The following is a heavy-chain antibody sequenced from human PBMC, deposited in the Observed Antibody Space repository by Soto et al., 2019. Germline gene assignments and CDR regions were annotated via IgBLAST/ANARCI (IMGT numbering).Heavy chain of an antibody. J-gene: IGHJ4*02. CDR1: GGSFSGYY. V-gene: IGHV4-59*01. CDR3: AREDGSGYDYLDY. CDR2: IYYSGST. D-gene: IGHD5-12*01. Sequence: SETLSLTCAVYGGSFSGYYWSWIRQPPGKGLEWIGYIYYSGSTNYNPSLKSRVTISVDTSKNQFSLKLSSVTAADTAVYYCAREDGSGYDYLDYWGQGTLVTVSS.